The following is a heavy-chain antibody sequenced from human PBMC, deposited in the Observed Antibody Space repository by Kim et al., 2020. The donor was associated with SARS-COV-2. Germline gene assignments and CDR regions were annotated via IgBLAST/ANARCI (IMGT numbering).Heavy chain of an antibody. J-gene: IGHJ1*01. Sequence: GGSLRLSCAASGFTFGSYWMTWVRQAPGKGLEWVANIKQDGSQKYYVDSVKGRFTISRDDAKNSLYLQMNSLRAEDTAVYYCARTLTGTTESFEYWGQRTLVTVSS. CDR3: ARTLTGTTESFEY. V-gene: IGHV3-7*03. D-gene: IGHD3-9*01. CDR1: GFTFGSYW. CDR2: IKQDGSQK.